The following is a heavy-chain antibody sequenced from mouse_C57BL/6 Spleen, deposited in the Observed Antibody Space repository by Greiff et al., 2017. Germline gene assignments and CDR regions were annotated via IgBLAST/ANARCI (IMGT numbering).Heavy chain of an antibody. Sequence: VHVKQSGPELVKPGASVKLSCTASGFNINDYYMHWVKQRTEQGLEWIGRIDPEDGETNYAPKFQGKATITADTSSNTAYLQLSSLTSEDTAVYNGASCPPDCGGSYGYFDYWGQGTTLTVSS. CDR1: GFNINDYY. CDR3: ASCPPDCGGSYGYFDY. CDR2: IDPEDGET. J-gene: IGHJ2*01. V-gene: IGHV14-2*01. D-gene: IGHD1-1*02.